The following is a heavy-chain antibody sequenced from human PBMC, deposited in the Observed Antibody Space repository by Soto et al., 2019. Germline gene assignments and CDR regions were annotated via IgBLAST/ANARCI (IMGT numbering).Heavy chain of an antibody. Sequence: QVQLVESRGGVVQPGRSLRLSCAASGFTFSSYGMHWVRQAPGKGLEWVAVISYDGSNKYYADSVKGRFTISRDNSKNTLYLQMNSLRAEDTAVYYCAKDISSGWYYFDYWGQGTLVTVSS. V-gene: IGHV3-30*18. CDR1: GFTFSSYG. CDR3: AKDISSGWYYFDY. CDR2: ISYDGSNK. J-gene: IGHJ4*02. D-gene: IGHD6-19*01.